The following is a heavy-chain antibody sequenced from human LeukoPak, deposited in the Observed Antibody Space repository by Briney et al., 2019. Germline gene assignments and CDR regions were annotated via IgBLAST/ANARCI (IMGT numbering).Heavy chain of an antibody. CDR3: AKAGCTSAACYSNY. CDR2: ISGSGGNT. J-gene: IGHJ4*02. Sequence: GGSLRLSCAASGFTFSTYAMSWVRQAPGKGLEWVSSISGSGGNTYYADSVKGRFTVSRGDSKNTLYLQMNSLRAEDTAIYHCAKAGCTSAACYSNYWGQGTLVTVSS. CDR1: GFTFSTYA. D-gene: IGHD2-21*02. V-gene: IGHV3-23*01.